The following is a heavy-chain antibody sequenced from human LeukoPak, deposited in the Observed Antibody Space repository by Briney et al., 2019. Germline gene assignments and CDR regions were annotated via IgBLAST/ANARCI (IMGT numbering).Heavy chain of an antibody. J-gene: IGHJ4*02. V-gene: IGHV4-59*01. D-gene: IGHD3-22*01. CDR3: ARIDPPDRGGYYPFDQ. CDR1: GTSISGYY. Sequence: KPSETLSLTCTVSGTSISGYYWSWIRQPPGKELQWIGYIYYSGSTNYNPSLESRVTMSVDMSKNHFSLRLSSVTAADTAVYFCARIDPPDRGGYYPFDQWGQGTLVIVSP. CDR2: IYYSGST.